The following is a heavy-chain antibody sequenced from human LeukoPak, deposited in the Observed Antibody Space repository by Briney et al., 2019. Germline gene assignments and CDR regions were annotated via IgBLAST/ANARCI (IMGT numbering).Heavy chain of an antibody. J-gene: IGHJ4*02. Sequence: AGGSLRLSCAASGFTFSNYWMSWVRQAPGKGLEWVANIKQDGSEKYYVDSVKGRFTISRDNAKNSLYLQMNSLRAEDTAVYYCASDDSSGSGYWGQGTLVTVSS. CDR1: GFTFSNYW. D-gene: IGHD3-22*01. CDR3: ASDDSSGSGY. CDR2: IKQDGSEK. V-gene: IGHV3-7*01.